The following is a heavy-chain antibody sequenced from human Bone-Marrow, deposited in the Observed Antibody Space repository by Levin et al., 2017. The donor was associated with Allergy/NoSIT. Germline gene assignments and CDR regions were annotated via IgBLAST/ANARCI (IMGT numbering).Heavy chain of an antibody. CDR3: ARSSITMVQPSQPLDPYYYYYYMDV. D-gene: IGHD3-10*01. CDR2: IYYSGST. Sequence: SQTLSLTCTVSGGSISSYYWSWIRQPPGKGLEWIGYIYYSGSTNYNPSLKSRVTISVDTSKNQFSLKLSSVTAADTAVYYCARSSITMVQPSQPLDPYYYYYYMDVWGKGTTVTVSS. V-gene: IGHV4-59*01. J-gene: IGHJ6*03. CDR1: GGSISSYY.